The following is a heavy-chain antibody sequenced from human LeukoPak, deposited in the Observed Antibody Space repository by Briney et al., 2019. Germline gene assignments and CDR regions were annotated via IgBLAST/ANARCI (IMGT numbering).Heavy chain of an antibody. V-gene: IGHV1-69*05. D-gene: IGHD3-3*01. J-gene: IGHJ4*02. CDR3: VRARAGEKYYDFWSGYDFDY. CDR2: IIPIFGTA. CDR1: GGTFSSYA. Sequence: SVKVSCKASGGTFSSYAISWVRQAPGQGLEWMGRIIPIFGTANYAQKFQGRVTITTDESTSTAYMELSSLRSEDTAVYYCVRARAGEKYYDFWSGYDFDYWGQGTLVTVSS.